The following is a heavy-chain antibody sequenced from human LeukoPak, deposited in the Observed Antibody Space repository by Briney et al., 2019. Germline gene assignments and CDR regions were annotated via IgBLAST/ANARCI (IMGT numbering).Heavy chain of an antibody. J-gene: IGHJ4*02. CDR3: TTPPLGDSSGYYPPG. Sequence: PGGSLRLSCAASGFTFSDYYMSWIRQTPGKGLEWVSYISSSSGHTEYADSVKGRFTVFRDNAKNSLFLKLNSLRAEDTAVYYCTTPPLGDSSGYYPPGWGQGTLVTVSS. CDR1: GFTFSDYY. D-gene: IGHD3-22*01. CDR2: ISSSSGHT. V-gene: IGHV3-11*06.